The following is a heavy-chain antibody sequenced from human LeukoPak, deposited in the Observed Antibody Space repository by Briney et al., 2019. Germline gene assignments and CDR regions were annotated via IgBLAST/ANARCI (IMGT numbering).Heavy chain of an antibody. CDR2: IYYSGST. J-gene: IGHJ5*02. CDR1: GGSISSGDYY. D-gene: IGHD3-9*01. CDR3: ARAPVREILTGYLDP. V-gene: IGHV4-30-4*01. Sequence: SQTLSLTCTVSGGSISSGDYYWSWIRQPPGKGLEWIGYIYYSGSTYYNPSLKSRVTISVDTSKNQFSLKLSSVTAADTAVYYCARAPVREILTGYLDPWGQGTLVTVSS.